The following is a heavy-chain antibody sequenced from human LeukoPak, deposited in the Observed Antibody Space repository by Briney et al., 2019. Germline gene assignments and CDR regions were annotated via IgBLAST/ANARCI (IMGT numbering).Heavy chain of an antibody. CDR1: GGSISSYY. Sequence: SETLSLTCTVSGGSISSYYWSWIRQPPGKGLEWIGYIYYSESTNYNPSLKSRVTISGDTSKNQFSLKLSSVTAADTAVYYCARQGGWYSAFDYWGQGTLVTVSS. V-gene: IGHV4-59*08. CDR3: ARQGGWYSAFDY. CDR2: IYYSEST. D-gene: IGHD6-19*01. J-gene: IGHJ4*02.